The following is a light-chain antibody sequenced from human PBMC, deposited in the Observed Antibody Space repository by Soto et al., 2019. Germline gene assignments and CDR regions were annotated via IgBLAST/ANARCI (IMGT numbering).Light chain of an antibody. CDR1: SSDVGGYNY. J-gene: IGLJ1*01. V-gene: IGLV2-14*01. CDR3: SSYTSSSTLYV. CDR2: DVS. Sequence: QSVLTQPPSASGSPGQSVAISCTGTSSDVGGYNYVSWYQQHPGKAPKLMIYDVSNRPSGVSGRFSGSKSGNMASLTISGLQAEDEADYYCSSYTSSSTLYVFGTGTKVTVL.